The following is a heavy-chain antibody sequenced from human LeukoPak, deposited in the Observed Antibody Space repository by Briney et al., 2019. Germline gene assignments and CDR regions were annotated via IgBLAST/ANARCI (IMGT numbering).Heavy chain of an antibody. CDR1: GYTFTSYG. CDR3: AREKFDFWSGYYSHYYYYMDG. D-gene: IGHD3-3*01. V-gene: IGHV1-18*01. J-gene: IGHJ6*03. Sequence: ASVKVSCKSSGYTFTSYGISWVRQAPGQGLEWMGWISAYNGNTNYAQKLQGRVTMPTDTSTSTAYMALRSLRSDDTAVYYCAREKFDFWSGYYSHYYYYMDGWGKGTTVTVSS. CDR2: ISAYNGNT.